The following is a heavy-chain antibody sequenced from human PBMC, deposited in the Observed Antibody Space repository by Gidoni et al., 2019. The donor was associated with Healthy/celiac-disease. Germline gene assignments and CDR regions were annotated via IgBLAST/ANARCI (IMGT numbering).Heavy chain of an antibody. Sequence: QVQLVESGGGVVQPGRSLRLSCAASGFTFSSYGMHWVRQAPGKGLAWVAVIWYDGSNKYYAVSVKGRFTISRDNSKNTLYLQMNSLRAEDTAVYYCARDEFGGHSRQNVDYWGQGTLVTVSS. J-gene: IGHJ4*02. CDR3: ARDEFGGHSRQNVDY. D-gene: IGHD3-16*01. CDR2: IWYDGSNK. V-gene: IGHV3-33*01. CDR1: GFTFSSYG.